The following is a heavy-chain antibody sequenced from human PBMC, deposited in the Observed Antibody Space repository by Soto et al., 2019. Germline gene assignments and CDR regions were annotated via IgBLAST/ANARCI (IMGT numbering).Heavy chain of an antibody. J-gene: IGHJ4*02. V-gene: IGHV1-18*04. D-gene: IGHD3-22*01. Sequence: QVQLVQSGAEVKKPGASVKVSCKASGYTFTSYGISWVRQAPGQGLEGMGWISAYNGKTNYAQKLQGRVTMTTDTSTSTGDMELRSLRSDDTAVYYCARGDYYDSSGYGPDYWGQGTLVTVSS. CDR3: ARGDYYDSSGYGPDY. CDR2: ISAYNGKT. CDR1: GYTFTSYG.